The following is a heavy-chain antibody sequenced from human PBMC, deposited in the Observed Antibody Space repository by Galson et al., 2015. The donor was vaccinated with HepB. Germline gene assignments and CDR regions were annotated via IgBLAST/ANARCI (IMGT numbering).Heavy chain of an antibody. Sequence: SLRLSCAASGFPFSSHAMSWVRQAPGEGLQWVSGLNSDGSGANHADSVKGRFTISRDNSRNTLSLQMNSLRVEDTAVYYCATRNWDLVRGGWGQGSLVTVSS. CDR3: ATRNWDLVRGG. CDR1: GFPFSSHA. V-gene: IGHV3-23*01. J-gene: IGHJ4*02. D-gene: IGHD1-26*01. CDR2: LNSDGSGA.